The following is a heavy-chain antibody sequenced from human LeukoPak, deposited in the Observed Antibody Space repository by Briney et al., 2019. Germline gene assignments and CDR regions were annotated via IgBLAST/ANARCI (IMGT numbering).Heavy chain of an antibody. CDR2: IPYDGLNR. CDR3: AKGPTPLSSRGWIDP. V-gene: IGHV3-30*02. D-gene: IGHD6-13*01. Sequence: GGSLRLSCAASGFTFSSYGIHWVRQAPGKGLEWVTFIPYDGLNRIYADSVEGRFTVSRDNSKNTVYLQMNSLRPEDAAVYYCAKGPTPLSSRGWIDPWGQGTLVTVSS. CDR1: GFTFSSYG. J-gene: IGHJ5*02.